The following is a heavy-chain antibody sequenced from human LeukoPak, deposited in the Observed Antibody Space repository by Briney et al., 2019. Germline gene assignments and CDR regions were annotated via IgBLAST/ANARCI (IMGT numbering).Heavy chain of an antibody. CDR1: GDSISSNNRY. V-gene: IGHV4-39*07. J-gene: IGHJ4*02. Sequence: PSETLSLTCTVSGDSISSNNRYWGWIRQPPGKGLEWIGSFYFGGSNYYSPSLRSRVIISLDTSKNQFSLKLSSVTAADTAVYYCARRHFWSGYYLDYWGQGTLVTVSS. CDR2: FYFGGSN. CDR3: ARRHFWSGYYLDY. D-gene: IGHD3-3*02.